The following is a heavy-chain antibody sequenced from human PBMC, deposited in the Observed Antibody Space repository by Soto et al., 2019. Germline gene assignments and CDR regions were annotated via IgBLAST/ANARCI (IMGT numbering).Heavy chain of an antibody. CDR2: IYSGGST. V-gene: IGHV3-53*01. CDR3: ARVRYGGGDCSYPFDY. J-gene: IGHJ4*01. D-gene: IGHD2-21*02. CDR1: GFTVSSNY. Sequence: EVQLVESGGGLIQPGGSLRLSCAASGFTVSSNYMSWVRQAPGTGLEWVSVIYSGGSTYYADSVKGRFTISRDNSKNTLSLQMNGLRAEDTAVYYCARVRYGGGDCSYPFDYGGHVTLVTFSA.